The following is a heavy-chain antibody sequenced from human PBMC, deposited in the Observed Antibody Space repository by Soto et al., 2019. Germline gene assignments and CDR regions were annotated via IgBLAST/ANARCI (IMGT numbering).Heavy chain of an antibody. CDR3: AGNLYNTGDCYH. CDR1: GYTFTDYD. V-gene: IGHV1-8*02. D-gene: IGHD3-16*01. Sequence: QVQLMQSGAEVRKPGASVKVSCKASGYTFTDYDINWVRQATGQGLEWLGWMTPNSGNTGYAQKFPGRVTMTKEPYIITAYMQLSILTTEVTDVYYWAGNLYNTGDCYHWGQVTLSTVSS. CDR2: MTPNSGNT. J-gene: IGHJ5*02.